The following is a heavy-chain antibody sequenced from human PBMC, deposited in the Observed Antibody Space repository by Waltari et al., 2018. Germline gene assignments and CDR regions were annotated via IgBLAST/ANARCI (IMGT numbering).Heavy chain of an antibody. Sequence: QVQLQESGPGLVKPSETLSLTCTVSGGSISSYYWSWIRQPPGKGLGWIGYIYYSGSTNYNPSLKSRVTISVDTSKNQFSLKLSSVTAADTAVYYCARGAPLYYDFWSGYSSDAFDIWGQGTMVTVSS. J-gene: IGHJ3*02. CDR2: IYYSGST. CDR3: ARGAPLYYDFWSGYSSDAFDI. V-gene: IGHV4-59*01. D-gene: IGHD3-3*01. CDR1: GGSISSYY.